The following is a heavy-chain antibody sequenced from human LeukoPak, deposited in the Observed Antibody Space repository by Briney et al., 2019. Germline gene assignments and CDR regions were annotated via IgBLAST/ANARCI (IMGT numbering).Heavy chain of an antibody. V-gene: IGHV3-30-3*01. Sequence: PGRSLRLSCAASGFTFSSYAMHWVRQAPGKGLEWVAVISYDGSNKYYADSVEGRFTISRDNSKNTLYLQMNSLRAEDTAVYYCARDRVGATDYFDYWGQGTLVTVSS. J-gene: IGHJ4*02. CDR1: GFTFSSYA. CDR3: ARDRVGATDYFDY. D-gene: IGHD1-26*01. CDR2: ISYDGSNK.